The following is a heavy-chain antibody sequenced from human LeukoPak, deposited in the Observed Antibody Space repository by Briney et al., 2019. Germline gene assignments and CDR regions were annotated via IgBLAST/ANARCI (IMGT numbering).Heavy chain of an antibody. J-gene: IGHJ1*01. CDR3: AKDLGSYITIFGPGRH. Sequence: GGSLRLSCAASGFTFSSYGMHWVRQAPGKGLEWVAFIRYDGSNKYYADSVKGRFTISRDNSKNTLYLQMNSLRAEDTAVYYCAKDLGSYITIFGPGRHWGQGTLVTVSS. CDR1: GFTFSSYG. V-gene: IGHV3-30*02. CDR2: IRYDGSNK. D-gene: IGHD3-3*01.